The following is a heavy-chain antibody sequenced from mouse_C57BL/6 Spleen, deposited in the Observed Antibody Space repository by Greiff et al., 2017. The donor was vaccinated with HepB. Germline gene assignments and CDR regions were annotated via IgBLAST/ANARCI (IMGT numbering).Heavy chain of an antibody. D-gene: IGHD1-1*01. CDR2: INPYNGGT. CDR1: GYTFTDYY. J-gene: IGHJ2*01. CDR3: AGSITTVLDY. Sequence: EVKLQLSGPVLVKPGASVKMSCKASGYTFTDYYMNWVKQSHGKSLEWIGVINPYNGGTSYNQKFKGKATLTVDKSSSTAYMELNSLTSEDSAVYYCAGSITTVLDYWGQGTTLTVSS. V-gene: IGHV1-19*01.